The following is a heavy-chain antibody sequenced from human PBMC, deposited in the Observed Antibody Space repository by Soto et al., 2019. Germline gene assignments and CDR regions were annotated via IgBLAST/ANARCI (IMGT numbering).Heavy chain of an antibody. V-gene: IGHV3-7*05. J-gene: IGHJ5*02. CDR1: GFTFSDYY. Sequence: EEQLVESGGDLDQPGGSLRLSCAASGFTFSDYYMSWVRQAPGKGLEWVANINQDGSAKSYVDSVRGRFTISRDNGKNSLSLQMESLRADDTAVYYCARWNGGFDPWGQGTLVIVSS. CDR2: INQDGSAK. CDR3: ARWNGGFDP. D-gene: IGHD1-1*01.